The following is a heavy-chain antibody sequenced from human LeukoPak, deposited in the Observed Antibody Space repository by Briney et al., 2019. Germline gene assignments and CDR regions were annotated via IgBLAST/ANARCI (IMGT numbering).Heavy chain of an antibody. Sequence: ASVKVSCKTSGYNFTDFYLHWVRQAPGQGPEWLGWVNPTSGVTKYAQKFEGRVVLSRDASIDTVYMEMRSLRYDDTAVYYCTTLFISPIAADYRGQGTLVIVS. CDR2: VNPTSGVT. CDR3: TTLFISPIAADY. V-gene: IGHV1-2*02. CDR1: GYNFTDFY. J-gene: IGHJ4*02. D-gene: IGHD2-21*01.